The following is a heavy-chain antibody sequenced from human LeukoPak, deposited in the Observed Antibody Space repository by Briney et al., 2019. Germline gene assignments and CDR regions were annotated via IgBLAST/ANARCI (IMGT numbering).Heavy chain of an antibody. Sequence: GASVKVSCKASGYTFTGNYMHWVRQAPGQGLEWMGWINPNSGGTNYAQKFQGRVTMTRDTSISTAYMELSRLRSDDTAVYYCASEGRYGGNSYAFDIWGQGTMVTVSS. J-gene: IGHJ3*02. CDR2: INPNSGGT. CDR1: GYTFTGNY. CDR3: ASEGRYGGNSYAFDI. D-gene: IGHD4-23*01. V-gene: IGHV1-2*02.